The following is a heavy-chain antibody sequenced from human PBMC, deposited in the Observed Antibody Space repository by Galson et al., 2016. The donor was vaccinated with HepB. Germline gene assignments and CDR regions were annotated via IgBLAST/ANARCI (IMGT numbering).Heavy chain of an antibody. CDR2: INPNRGDT. D-gene: IGHD3-10*01. J-gene: IGHJ3*02. Sequence: SVKVSCKASGYTFTGYYMHWVRQAPGQGLEWMGWINPNRGDTNYAQKFQGRVTLTRDTSISTAYMELSRLRSDDTAVYYCGSLLYGITVTKTFNIWGPGTMVTVSS. CDR3: GSLLYGITVTKTFNI. CDR1: GYTFTGYY. V-gene: IGHV1-2*02.